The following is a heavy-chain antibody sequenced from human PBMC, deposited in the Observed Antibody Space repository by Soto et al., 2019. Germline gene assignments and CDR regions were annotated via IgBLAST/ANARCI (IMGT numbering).Heavy chain of an antibody. CDR3: ARVSRQANDPVKYFDI. Sequence: ASVKVSCKASGYTFSTYDINWVRQAAGQGLEWMGWMNPRNGDAGYAQRFQGRIIMSRDTSINTAYMELRSLRSEDTALYYCARVSRQANDPVKYFDIWGQGALVTVSS. V-gene: IGHV1-8*01. J-gene: IGHJ4*02. CDR1: GYTFSTYD. CDR2: MNPRNGDA.